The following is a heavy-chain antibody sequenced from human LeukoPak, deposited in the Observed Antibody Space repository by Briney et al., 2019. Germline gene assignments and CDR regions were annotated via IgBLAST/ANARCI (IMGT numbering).Heavy chain of an antibody. Sequence: GSLRLSCAASGFTFSSYWMSWVRQTPGKGLEWIGEIYHSGSTNYNPSLKSRVTISVDKSKNQFSLKLSSVTAADTAVYYCAREDTAMVLCWGQGTLVTVSS. CDR2: IYHSGST. V-gene: IGHV4-4*02. CDR3: AREDTAMVLC. D-gene: IGHD5-18*01. CDR1: GFTFSSYW. J-gene: IGHJ4*02.